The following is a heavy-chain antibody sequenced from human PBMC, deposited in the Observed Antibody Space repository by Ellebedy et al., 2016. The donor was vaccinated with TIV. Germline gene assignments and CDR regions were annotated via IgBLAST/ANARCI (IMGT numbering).Heavy chain of an antibody. CDR3: TREGEYSHDAFDI. V-gene: IGHV1-69*04. CDR2: LIPISGEA. D-gene: IGHD3-16*01. CDR1: GGTFRSYV. Sequence: SVKVSCKASGGTFRSYVITWVRQAPGEGLEWMGRLIPISGEARYAQKLQGRVTLSADTSTATAYMELSSLGFEDTAVYFCTREGEYSHDAFDIWGQGTLITVSA. J-gene: IGHJ3*02.